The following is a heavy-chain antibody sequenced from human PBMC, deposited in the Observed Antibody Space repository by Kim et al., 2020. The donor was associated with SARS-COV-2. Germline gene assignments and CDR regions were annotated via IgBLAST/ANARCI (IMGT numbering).Heavy chain of an antibody. V-gene: IGHV3-20*03. CDR3: ATRDY. J-gene: IGHJ4*02. Sequence: VKGRFTISRDNARNSLYLQMNSLRAEDTALYYCATRDYWGQGTLVTVST.